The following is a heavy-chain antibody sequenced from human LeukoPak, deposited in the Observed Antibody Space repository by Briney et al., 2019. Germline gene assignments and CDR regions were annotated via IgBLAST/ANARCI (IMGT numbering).Heavy chain of an antibody. CDR3: ARAARVSSGFKGAFDI. J-gene: IGHJ3*02. CDR2: INHSGST. D-gene: IGHD6-19*01. V-gene: IGHV4-34*01. Sequence: PSETLSLTCAVYGWSFSGYYWSWIRQPPGKGLEWIGEINHSGSTNYNPSLKSRVTISVDTSKNQFSLKLSSVTAADTAVYYCARAARVSSGFKGAFDIWGQGTMVTVSS. CDR1: GWSFSGYY.